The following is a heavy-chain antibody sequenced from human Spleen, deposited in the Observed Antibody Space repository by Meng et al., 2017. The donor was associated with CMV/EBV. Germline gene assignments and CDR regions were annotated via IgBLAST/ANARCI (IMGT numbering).Heavy chain of an antibody. D-gene: IGHD3-22*01. CDR3: AKDPGLRGSYYYDSSGFDS. CDR2: IRYDGSNK. V-gene: IGHV3-30*02. Sequence: GESLKISCAASGFTFSSYGMHWVRQAPGKGLEWVAFIRYDGSNKYYADSVQGRFTISRDNSKNTLYLQMNSLRAEDTAVYYCAKDPGLRGSYYYDSSGFDSWGQGTLVTVSS. CDR1: GFTFSSYG. J-gene: IGHJ4*02.